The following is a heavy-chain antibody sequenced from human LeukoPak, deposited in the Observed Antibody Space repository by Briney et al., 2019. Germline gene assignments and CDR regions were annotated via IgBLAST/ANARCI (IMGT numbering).Heavy chain of an antibody. CDR3: ATRGKTMVRGVIGY. J-gene: IGHJ4*02. CDR1: GGSFSGYY. D-gene: IGHD3-10*01. CDR2: INHSGTT. Sequence: PSETLSLTCAVYGGSFSGYYWSWIRQPPGKGLEWIGEINHSGTTNYNPSPKSRVTISVDTSKNQFSLKLSSVTAADTAVYYCATRGKTMVRGVIGYWGQETLVTVSS. V-gene: IGHV4-34*01.